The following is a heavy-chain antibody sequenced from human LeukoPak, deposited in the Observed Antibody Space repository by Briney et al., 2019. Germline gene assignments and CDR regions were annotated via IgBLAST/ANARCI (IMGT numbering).Heavy chain of an antibody. CDR1: GFTFSSYW. D-gene: IGHD3/OR15-3a*01. J-gene: IGHJ4*02. CDR3: ARGAWTFDY. CDR2: IKQDGSEK. Sequence: GGSLRLSCVASGFTFSSYWMSWVRQAPGKGLEWVANIKQDGSEKYYVDSVKGRFTISRDNAKSSLYLQMNSLRAKDTAVYYCARGAWTFDYWGQGTLVSVSS. V-gene: IGHV3-7*01.